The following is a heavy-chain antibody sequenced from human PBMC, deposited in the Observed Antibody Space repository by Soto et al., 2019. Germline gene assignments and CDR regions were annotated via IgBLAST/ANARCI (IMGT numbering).Heavy chain of an antibody. CDR2: IHYSGNT. V-gene: IGHV4-39*01. Sequence: QLQLQESGPGLVKPSETLSLTCTVSGASISSNNYWVWIRQPPGKGLEWIGSIHYSGNTYYNSSLESRVTISLDTSKNQFSLKPTSVTAADTAVYYCARHVQWLIRLYYWGQGTLVTVSS. J-gene: IGHJ4*02. CDR1: GASISSNNY. D-gene: IGHD6-19*01. CDR3: ARHVQWLIRLYY.